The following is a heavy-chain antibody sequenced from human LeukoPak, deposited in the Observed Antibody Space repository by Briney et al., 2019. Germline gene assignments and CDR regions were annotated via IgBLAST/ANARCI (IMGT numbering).Heavy chain of an antibody. CDR2: IYYSGST. CDR1: GGSISSYY. D-gene: IGHD3-10*01. Sequence: SETLSLTCTVSGGSISSYYWSWIRQPPGKGLEWIGYIYYSGSTNYNPSLKSRVTISVDTSKNQFSLKLSSVTAADTAVYYCARALGGSESRGLFDPWGQGTLVTVSS. CDR3: ARALGGSESRGLFDP. V-gene: IGHV4-59*01. J-gene: IGHJ5*02.